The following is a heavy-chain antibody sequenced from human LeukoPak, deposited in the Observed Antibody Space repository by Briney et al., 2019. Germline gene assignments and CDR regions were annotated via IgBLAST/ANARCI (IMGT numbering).Heavy chain of an antibody. D-gene: IGHD2-2*02. Sequence: GGSLRLSCAASGFTFSSYSMNWVRQAPGKGLEWVSSISSSSIYIYYADSVKGRFTISRDNAKNSLYLQMNSLRAEDTAVYYCARGPYCSSTSCYKYYYGMDVWGKGTTVTVSS. CDR3: ARGPYCSSTSCYKYYYGMDV. CDR2: ISSSSIYI. V-gene: IGHV3-21*01. CDR1: GFTFSSYS. J-gene: IGHJ6*04.